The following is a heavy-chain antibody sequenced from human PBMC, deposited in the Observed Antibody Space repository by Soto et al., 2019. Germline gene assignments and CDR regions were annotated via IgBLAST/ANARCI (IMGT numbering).Heavy chain of an antibody. Sequence: QVQLQESGPGLVKPSETLSLTCTVSGGSISSGGYYWSWIRQHPGKGLEWIGDIYDSGSTHYNPSLKSRVAISLDTSKNQFSLRRSSVTAADTAVYYCARGGGLTTVNYWGQGTLVTVSS. CDR3: ARGGGLTTVNY. V-gene: IGHV4-31*03. CDR2: IYDSGST. J-gene: IGHJ4*02. D-gene: IGHD4-4*01. CDR1: GGSISSGGYY.